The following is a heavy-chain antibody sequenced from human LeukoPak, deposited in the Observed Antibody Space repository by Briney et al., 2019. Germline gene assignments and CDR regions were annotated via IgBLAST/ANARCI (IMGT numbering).Heavy chain of an antibody. CDR1: GGSISSYY. J-gene: IGHJ4*02. Sequence: SETLSLTCTVSGGSISSYYWSWIRQPPGKGLEWIGYIYYSGITNYNPSLKSRVTISVDTSKNQFSLKLSSVTAADTAVYYCARANTISGGGYFDYWGQGTLVSVSS. V-gene: IGHV4-59*01. D-gene: IGHD3-16*01. CDR3: ARANTISGGGYFDY. CDR2: IYYSGIT.